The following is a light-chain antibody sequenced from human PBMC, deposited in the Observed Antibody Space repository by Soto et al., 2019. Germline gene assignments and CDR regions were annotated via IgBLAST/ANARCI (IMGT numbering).Light chain of an antibody. Sequence: DIQLTQSPSILSESLGERVAIXCLASQGISSYLAWYQQKPGRLPKLLLFGASTLQSGVPARFSGSGSGTLFTLTINGLLPEDVATYYCQKYDRAPFTFGPGTKVDI. CDR2: GAS. V-gene: IGKV1-27*01. J-gene: IGKJ3*01. CDR1: QGISSY. CDR3: QKYDRAPFT.